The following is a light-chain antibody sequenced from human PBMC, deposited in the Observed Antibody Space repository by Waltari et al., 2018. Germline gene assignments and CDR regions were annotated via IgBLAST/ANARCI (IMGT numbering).Light chain of an antibody. CDR1: NSDVGAYNY. J-gene: IGLJ1*01. CDR3: CSYAGLGIYV. CDR2: EVT. V-gene: IGLV2-8*01. Sequence: QSVLTQPPSATGSPGQSVTISCTGTNSDVGAYNYVSWYQQYPGKAPKLMVYEVTKRTSGVSDRFSGSKSGNTAALTISGLQSQDEADYYCCSYAGLGIYVFGTGTKVTVL.